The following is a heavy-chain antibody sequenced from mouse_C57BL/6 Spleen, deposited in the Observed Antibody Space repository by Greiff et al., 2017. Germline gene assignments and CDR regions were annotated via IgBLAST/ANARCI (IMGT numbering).Heavy chain of an antibody. CDR1: GYTFTSYW. V-gene: IGHV1-55*01. Sequence: QVQLQQPGAELVKPGASVKMSCKASGYTFTSYWITWVKQRPGQGLEWIGDIYPGSGSTNYNEKFKSKATLTVDTSSSTAYMQLSSLTSEDSAVYDCERTLCGSSYNYFDYWGQGTTLTVSS. CDR2: IYPGSGST. CDR3: ERTLCGSSYNYFDY. J-gene: IGHJ2*01. D-gene: IGHD1-1*01.